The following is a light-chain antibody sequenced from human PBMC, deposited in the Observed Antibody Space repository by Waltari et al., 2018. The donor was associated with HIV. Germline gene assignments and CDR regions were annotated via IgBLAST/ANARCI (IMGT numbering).Light chain of an antibody. CDR1: SSDVGGYNY. CDR2: DVR. CDR3: SSYTSSSTLV. Sequence: QSALTQPASVSGSPGQSITISCTGTSSDVGGYNYVPWYQQHPGKAPKLMIYDVRNRPSGVSNRFSGSKSGNTASLTISGLQAEDEADYYCSSYTSSSTLVFGGGTKLTVL. J-gene: IGLJ3*02. V-gene: IGLV2-14*01.